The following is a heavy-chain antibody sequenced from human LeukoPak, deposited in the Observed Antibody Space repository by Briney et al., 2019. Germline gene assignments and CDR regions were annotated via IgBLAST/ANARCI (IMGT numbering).Heavy chain of an antibody. CDR2: ISYTGTT. V-gene: IGHV4-39*07. CDR3: ARDFFGGRGGYFDY. J-gene: IGHJ4*02. CDR1: GGSLRSSSYY. Sequence: SETLSLTCTVSGGSLRSSSYYWGCIRQSPGKGLEWIGSISYTGTTYYNPSLESRVTISVDTSRNQFSLKLRSVTAADTAVYYCARDFFGGRGGYFDYWGQGSLVSVSS. D-gene: IGHD2-15*01.